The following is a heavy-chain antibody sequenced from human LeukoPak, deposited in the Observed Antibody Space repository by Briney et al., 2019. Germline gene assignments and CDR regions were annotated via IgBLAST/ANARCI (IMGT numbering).Heavy chain of an antibody. V-gene: IGHV4-4*07. CDR3: ARDPVFGVGGWFDP. D-gene: IGHD3-3*01. J-gene: IGHJ5*02. Sequence: SETLSLTCTVSGGSISSYYWSWIRQPAGKGLEWIGRIYTSGSTNYNPSLKSRVTMSVDTSKNQFSLKLSSVTAADTAVYYCARDPVFGVGGWFDPWGQGTLVTVSS. CDR1: GGSISSYY. CDR2: IYTSGST.